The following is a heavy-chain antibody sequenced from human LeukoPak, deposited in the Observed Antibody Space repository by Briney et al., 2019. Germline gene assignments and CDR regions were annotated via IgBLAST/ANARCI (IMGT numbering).Heavy chain of an antibody. CDR1: GFTFSSYA. Sequence: LGGSLRLSCAASGFTFSSYAMSWVRQAPGKGLEWVSAISGSGGSTYYTDSVKGRFTISRDNSKNTLYLQMNSLRAEDTAVYYCAKDQLTFTVTTSGYWGQGTLVTVSS. V-gene: IGHV3-23*01. J-gene: IGHJ4*02. D-gene: IGHD4-17*01. CDR3: AKDQLTFTVTTSGY. CDR2: ISGSGGST.